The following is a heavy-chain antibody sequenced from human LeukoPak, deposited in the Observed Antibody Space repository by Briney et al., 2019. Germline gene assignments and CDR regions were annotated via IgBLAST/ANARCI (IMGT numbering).Heavy chain of an antibody. J-gene: IGHJ3*02. CDR3: AGQYSSPLAYQGWSDAFDI. CDR1: GGSISSSNW. CDR2: IYHSGST. V-gene: IGHV4-4*02. Sequence: PSETLSLTCAVSGGSISSSNWWSWVRQPPGKGLEWIGEIYHSGSTNYNPSLKSRVTISVDTSKNQFSLKLSSVTAADTAVYYCAGQYSSPLAYQGWSDAFDIWGQGTMVTVSS. D-gene: IGHD6-6*01.